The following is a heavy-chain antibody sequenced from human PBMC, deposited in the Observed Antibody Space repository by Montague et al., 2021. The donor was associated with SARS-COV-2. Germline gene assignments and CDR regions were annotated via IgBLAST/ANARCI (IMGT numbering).Heavy chain of an antibody. J-gene: IGHJ4*02. CDR3: ARHIWWFGELVLDYFDY. CDR2: YYSGST. Sequence: YYSGSTYYNPSLKSRVTISVDTSKNHFSLKLSSGTAADTAVYYCARHIWWFGELVLDYFDYCGQGTLFTFYS. V-gene: IGHV4-39*01. D-gene: IGHD3-10*01.